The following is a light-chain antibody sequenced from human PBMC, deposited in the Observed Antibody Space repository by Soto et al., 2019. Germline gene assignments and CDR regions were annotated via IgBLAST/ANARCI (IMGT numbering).Light chain of an antibody. CDR3: QQRRSWPPTIT. Sequence: EIVLTQSPATLSLSPGERATVSCRASQSVSSNLAWYQQKPGQAPRLLIYGASTRATGIPARFSGSRSGTEFTLTINSLQSEDFAIYYCQQRRSWPPTITFGQGTRLEIK. CDR2: GAS. V-gene: IGKV3-11*01. J-gene: IGKJ5*01. CDR1: QSVSSN.